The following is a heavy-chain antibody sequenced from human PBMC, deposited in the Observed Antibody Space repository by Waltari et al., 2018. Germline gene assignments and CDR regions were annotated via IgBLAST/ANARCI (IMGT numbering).Heavy chain of an antibody. CDR1: GYSINSGYY. D-gene: IGHD2-2*03. V-gene: IGHV4-38-2*01. CDR2: IYHAGDT. Sequence: QVQLQESGPGLVKPSETLSLTCDVSGYSINSGYYWGWIRQSPGKGLEWIATIYHAGDTFYNPSLKSRVTISMDTSKTHFSLKLNSVTAADTAVYFCSRQVLGYCTSAACRRLESWGQGTLVTVSS. J-gene: IGHJ4*02. CDR3: SRQVLGYCTSAACRRLES.